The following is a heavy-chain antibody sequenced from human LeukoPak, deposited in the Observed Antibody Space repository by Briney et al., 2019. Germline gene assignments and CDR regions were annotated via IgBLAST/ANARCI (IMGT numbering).Heavy chain of an antibody. CDR1: GYTFTSYG. D-gene: IGHD1-26*01. V-gene: IGHV1-18*01. Sequence: ASVRVSCKASGYTFTSYGISWVREAPGQGLEWMGWISAYNGNTNYAQKLQGRVTMTTDTSTSTAYMELRSLRSDDTAVYYCAVNSGSYYAAFGIWGQGTMVTVSS. CDR2: ISAYNGNT. CDR3: AVNSGSYYAAFGI. J-gene: IGHJ3*02.